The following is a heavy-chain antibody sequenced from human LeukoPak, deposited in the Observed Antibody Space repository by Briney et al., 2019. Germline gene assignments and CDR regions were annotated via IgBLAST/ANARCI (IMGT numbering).Heavy chain of an antibody. V-gene: IGHV4-34*01. D-gene: IGHD3-3*01. J-gene: IGHJ4*02. CDR3: ARGRGYDFWSGYHRFFDY. CDR1: GGSFSGYY. Sequence: PSETLSLTCAVYGGSFSGYYWSWLRQPPGKGLEWIVEINHSGSTNYNPSLKSRVTISVDTSKNQFSLKLSSVTAADTAVYYCARGRGYDFWSGYHRFFDYWGQGTLVTVSS. CDR2: INHSGST.